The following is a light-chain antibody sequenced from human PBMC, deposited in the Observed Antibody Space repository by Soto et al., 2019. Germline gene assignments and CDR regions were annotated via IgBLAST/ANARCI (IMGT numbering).Light chain of an antibody. CDR1: SSDVGGYDF. V-gene: IGLV2-11*01. Sequence: VLSQPRSVSVSPGQSVTISCTGTSSDVGGYDFVSWYQQHPGKAPKLMISDVSKRPSGVPDRFSGSKSGNTASLTISGLQAEDEADYYCCSYAGDLALFGGGTKVTVL. CDR3: CSYAGDLAL. J-gene: IGLJ2*01. CDR2: DVS.